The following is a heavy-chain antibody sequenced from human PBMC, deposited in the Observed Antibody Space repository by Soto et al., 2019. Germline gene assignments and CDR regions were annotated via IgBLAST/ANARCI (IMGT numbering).Heavy chain of an antibody. CDR1: GFTFSSYA. D-gene: IGHD3-16*01. Sequence: EVQLLESGGGLVQPGGSLRLSCAASGFTFSSYAMSWVRQAPGKGLEWVSAITGSGGSTYYADSVKGRFTISRDNSKNTLYLQMNSLRAEDTAVYYCAKTIGGYDAFDIWGQGTMVTVSS. V-gene: IGHV3-23*01. J-gene: IGHJ3*02. CDR3: AKTIGGYDAFDI. CDR2: ITGSGGST.